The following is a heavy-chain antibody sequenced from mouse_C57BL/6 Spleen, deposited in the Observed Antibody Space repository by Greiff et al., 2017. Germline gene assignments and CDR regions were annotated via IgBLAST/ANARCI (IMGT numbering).Heavy chain of an antibody. CDR2: ISSGSSTI. CDR3: ARRDYDRNYYAMDY. Sequence: DVHLVESGGGLVKPGGSLKLSCAASGFTFSDYGMHWVRQAPEKGLEWVAYISSGSSTIYYADTVKGRFTISRDNAKNTLFLQMTSLRSEDTAMYYCARRDYDRNYYAMDYWGQGTSVTVSS. J-gene: IGHJ4*01. V-gene: IGHV5-17*01. CDR1: GFTFSDYG. D-gene: IGHD2-4*01.